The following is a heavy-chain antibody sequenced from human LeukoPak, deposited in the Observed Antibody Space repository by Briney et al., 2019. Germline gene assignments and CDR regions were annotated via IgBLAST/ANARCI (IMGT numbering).Heavy chain of an antibody. Sequence: SETLSLTCTVSGGSISSYYWSWIRQPAGKGLEWIGRIYTSGSTNYNPSLKSRVTMSVDTSKNQFSLKLSSVTAADTAVYYCARDFIDSGYDAGDYWGQGTLVTVSS. CDR3: ARDFIDSGYDAGDY. J-gene: IGHJ4*02. V-gene: IGHV4-4*07. CDR1: GGSISSYY. CDR2: IYTSGST. D-gene: IGHD5-12*01.